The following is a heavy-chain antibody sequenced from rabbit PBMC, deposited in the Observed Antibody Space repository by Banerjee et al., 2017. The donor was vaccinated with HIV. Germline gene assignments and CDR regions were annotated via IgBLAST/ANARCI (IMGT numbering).Heavy chain of an antibody. V-gene: IGHV1S47*01. CDR3: VSPYASAWGAFNL. CDR2: IDPVFDTT. D-gene: IGHD4-1*01. Sequence: QEQLVESGGGLVQPGGSLKLSCKGSGFDFSTYGVNWVRQAPGKGLEWIGYIDPVFDTTYYASWVNGRFTISSHNAQNTLYLQLNSLTVADTATYFCVSPYASAWGAFNLWGPGTLVTVS. J-gene: IGHJ4*01. CDR1: GFDFSTYG.